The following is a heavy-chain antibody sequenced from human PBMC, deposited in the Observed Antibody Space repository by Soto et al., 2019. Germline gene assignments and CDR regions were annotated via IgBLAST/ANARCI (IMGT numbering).Heavy chain of an antibody. J-gene: IGHJ4*02. CDR2: ISSSSSTI. D-gene: IGHD3-10*01. CDR3: ARDTSWFGDKGFDY. V-gene: IGHV3-48*02. Sequence: GGSLRLSCAASGFTFSSYSMNWVRQAPGKGLEWVSYISSSSSTIYYADSVKGRFTISRDNAKNSLYLQMNSLRDEDTAVYYCARDTSWFGDKGFDYWGQGTLVTVSS. CDR1: GFTFSSYS.